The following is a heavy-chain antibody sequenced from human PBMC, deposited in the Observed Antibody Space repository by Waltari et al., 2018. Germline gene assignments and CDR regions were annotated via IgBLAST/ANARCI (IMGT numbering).Heavy chain of an antibody. CDR3: AREAQQQLVHGYFQH. CDR2: IYTSGST. V-gene: IGHV4-61*02. J-gene: IGHJ1*01. CDR1: GGSIRSVRSY. D-gene: IGHD6-13*01. Sequence: QVQLQESGPGLVNPSQPLSLTCTVSGGSIRSVRSYLGWFRPPAGKGLECIGRIYTSGSTNYNPSRKSRVTISVDTSKNQFSLKLSSVTAADTAVYYCAREAQQQLVHGYFQHWGQGTLVTVSS.